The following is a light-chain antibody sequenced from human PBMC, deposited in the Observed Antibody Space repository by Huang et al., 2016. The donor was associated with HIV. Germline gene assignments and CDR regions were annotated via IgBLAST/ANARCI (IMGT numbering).Light chain of an antibody. Sequence: IQLTQSPSSLSASVGDRVTTTCRASQDINSYLAWYQLKPGKAPKLLIYVASTLQSGVPSRFSGSGSGTDFTLTISSLQPEDFATYYCQQLNSPITFGQGTRLEMK. CDR2: VAS. V-gene: IGKV1-9*01. CDR1: QDINSY. CDR3: QQLNSPIT. J-gene: IGKJ5*01.